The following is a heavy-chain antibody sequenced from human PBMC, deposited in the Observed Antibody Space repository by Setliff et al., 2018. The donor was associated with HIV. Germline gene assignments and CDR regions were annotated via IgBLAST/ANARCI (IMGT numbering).Heavy chain of an antibody. CDR2: IRSDGSNT. V-gene: IGHV3-30*02. CDR3: AKDKGQKYADY. J-gene: IGHJ4*02. Sequence: HPGGSLRLSCAVSGLTFTACGMHWVRQAPGKGLEWVASIRSDGSNTYYAESVTGRFTISRDDSKNTLYLQMNSLRAEDTAVYYCAKDKGQKYADYWGQGTLVTSPQ. CDR1: GLTFTACG. D-gene: IGHD2-2*01.